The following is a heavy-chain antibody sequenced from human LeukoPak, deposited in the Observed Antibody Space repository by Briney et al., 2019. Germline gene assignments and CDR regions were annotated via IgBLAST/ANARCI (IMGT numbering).Heavy chain of an antibody. CDR1: GGSISSYY. J-gene: IGHJ6*02. D-gene: IGHD3-9*01. CDR3: ARGRYYDILTGLYYGMDV. V-gene: IGHV4-59*01. CDR2: IYYSGST. Sequence: SETLSLTCTVSGGSISSYYWSWIRQPPGKGLEWIGYIYYSGSTNYNPSLKSRVTISVDTSKNQFSLKLSSVTAADTAVYYCARGRYYDILTGLYYGMDVWGQGTTVTVSS.